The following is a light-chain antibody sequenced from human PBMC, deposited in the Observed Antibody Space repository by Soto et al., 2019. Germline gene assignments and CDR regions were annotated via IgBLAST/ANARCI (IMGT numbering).Light chain of an antibody. CDR2: DAS. V-gene: IGKV3-15*01. J-gene: IGKJ1*01. CDR3: QQYNNWPPST. Sequence: EIVMTQSPATLSVSPGERATLSCRASQSVSSNLAWYQQKPGQAPRLLIYDASTRATGIPARFSGSGSGTEFTLTISSLQSEDFAVYYCQQYNNWPPSTFGQGTKV. CDR1: QSVSSN.